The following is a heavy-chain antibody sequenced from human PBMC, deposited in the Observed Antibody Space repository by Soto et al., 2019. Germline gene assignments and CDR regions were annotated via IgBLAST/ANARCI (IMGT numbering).Heavy chain of an antibody. CDR2: ISYDGSNK. Sequence: GGSLRLSCAASGFTFSSYGMHWVRQAPGKGLEWVAVISYDGSNKYYTDSVKGRFTISRDNSKNTLYLEMNSLRAEDTAVYYCAKDFNDFWSGYHGLGEIYGMDVWGQGATVTVSS. D-gene: IGHD3-3*01. J-gene: IGHJ6*02. V-gene: IGHV3-30*18. CDR3: AKDFNDFWSGYHGLGEIYGMDV. CDR1: GFTFSSYG.